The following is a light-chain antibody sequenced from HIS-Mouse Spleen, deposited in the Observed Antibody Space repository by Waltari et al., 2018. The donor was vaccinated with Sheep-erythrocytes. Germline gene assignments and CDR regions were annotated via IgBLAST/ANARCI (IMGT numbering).Light chain of an antibody. CDR3: CSYAGSYNHV. J-gene: IGLJ1*01. V-gene: IGLV2-11*01. CDR1: SSDVGGYNY. Sequence: QSALTQPRSVSGSPGQSVTISCTGTSSDVGGYNYVSWYQQHPGKAPKRMIYDVSTRPSGVPDRFAGSKSGNTACLTISGLQAEDEADYSCCSYAGSYNHVFATGTKVTVL. CDR2: DVS.